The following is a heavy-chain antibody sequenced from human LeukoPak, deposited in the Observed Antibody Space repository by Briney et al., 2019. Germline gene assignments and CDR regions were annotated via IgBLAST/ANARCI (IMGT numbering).Heavy chain of an antibody. Sequence: PGGSLRLSGAASGFTFSSYAMTWVRQAPGKGLEWVSAISGSGGSTYYADSVKGRFTISRDNSKNTLYLQMNSLRAEDTAVYYCAKDLVHCSSTSCYSYGMDVWGQGTTVTVSS. D-gene: IGHD2-2*01. CDR3: AKDLVHCSSTSCYSYGMDV. J-gene: IGHJ6*02. CDR2: ISGSGGST. V-gene: IGHV3-23*01. CDR1: GFTFSSYA.